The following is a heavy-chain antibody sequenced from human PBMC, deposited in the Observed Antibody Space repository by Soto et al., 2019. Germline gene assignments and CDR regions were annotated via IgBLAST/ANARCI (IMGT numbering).Heavy chain of an antibody. CDR3: AKGAVTLTIDY. D-gene: IGHD4-4*01. J-gene: IGHJ4*02. Sequence: PGGSLRLSCAASGFTFSSYGMHWVRQAPGKGLEWVAVISYDGSNKYYADSVKGRFTTSRDNSKNTLYLQMNSLRAEDTAVYYCAKGAVTLTIDYWGQGTLVTVSS. CDR2: ISYDGSNK. V-gene: IGHV3-30*18. CDR1: GFTFSSYG.